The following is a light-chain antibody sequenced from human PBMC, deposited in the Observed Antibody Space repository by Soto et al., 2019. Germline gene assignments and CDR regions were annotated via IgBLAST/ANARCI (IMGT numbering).Light chain of an antibody. CDR2: EVS. Sequence: QSVLTQPPSVSGAPGQRITISCTGSSSNIGADYDVHWYQQFPGTAPKLMIYEVSNRPSGVSNRFSGSKSGNTASLTISGLQAEDEADYYCSSYTSSSTLDVVFGGGTQLTVL. V-gene: IGLV1-40*01. J-gene: IGLJ2*01. CDR1: SSNIGADYD. CDR3: SSYTSSSTLDVV.